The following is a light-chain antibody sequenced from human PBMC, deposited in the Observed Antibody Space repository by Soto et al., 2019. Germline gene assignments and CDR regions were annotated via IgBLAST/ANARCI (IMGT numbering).Light chain of an antibody. CDR2: GAS. V-gene: IGKV3-15*01. CDR1: QSVGRT. Sequence: EIVMTQSPAIMSVSPGERATLFCRASQSVGRTLAWYQQKPGQSPRLLVYGASTRANGTPARFSGSGSGTEFTLTISSLQSEDVAVYYCQQYNQWPQYNFGQGTKVDIX. J-gene: IGKJ2*01. CDR3: QQYNQWPQYN.